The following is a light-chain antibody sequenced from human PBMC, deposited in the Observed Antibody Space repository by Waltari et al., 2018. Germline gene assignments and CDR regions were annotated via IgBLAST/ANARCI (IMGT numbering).Light chain of an antibody. J-gene: IGKJ2*01. V-gene: IGKV3-11*01. CDR1: QSVSSY. CDR3: QQRTNWPRNT. CDR2: DAS. Sequence: EIVLTQSPATLSLSPGERATLSCRASQSVSSYLAWYQQKPGQTPRLLIYDASNRATGVPARFRGSGSGTDFTLTISSLEPEDFAVYFCQQRTNWPRNTFGQGTKLEIK.